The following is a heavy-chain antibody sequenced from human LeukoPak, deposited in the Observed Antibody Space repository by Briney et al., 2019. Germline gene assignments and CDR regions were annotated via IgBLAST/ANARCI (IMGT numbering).Heavy chain of an antibody. Sequence: GGSLRLSCAASGFIFSSYNMNWVRQAPGKGLEWVSYISSSSSYTNYADSVKGRFTISRDNAKNSLYLQMNSLRAEDTAVYYCARESDSSGYYYFDYWGQGTLVTVSS. D-gene: IGHD3-22*01. CDR2: ISSSSSYT. V-gene: IGHV3-21*05. CDR1: GFIFSSYN. J-gene: IGHJ4*02. CDR3: ARESDSSGYYYFDY.